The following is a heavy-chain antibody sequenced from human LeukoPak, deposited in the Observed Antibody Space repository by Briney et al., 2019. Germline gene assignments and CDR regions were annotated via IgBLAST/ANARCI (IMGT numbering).Heavy chain of an antibody. CDR3: ARPHRGPFAFDI. V-gene: IGHV4-4*07. Sequence: SETLSLTCTVSGNSFGDYYWSWIRQPAGKGLEWIGRIYTSGSTTYNPSLKSRVTISEDTSKNQFSLKLSSVTAADTAMYYCARPHRGPFAFDIWGQGTMVTVSS. CDR2: IYTSGST. CDR1: GNSFGDYY. J-gene: IGHJ3*02. D-gene: IGHD2-15*01.